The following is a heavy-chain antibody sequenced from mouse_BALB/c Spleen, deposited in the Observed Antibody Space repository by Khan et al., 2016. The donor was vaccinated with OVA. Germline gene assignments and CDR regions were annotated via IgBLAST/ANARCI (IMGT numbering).Heavy chain of an antibody. D-gene: IGHD2-1*01. CDR2: ISTYYGDS. J-gene: IGHJ3*01. V-gene: IGHV1S137*01. CDR3: ARGGCNYRIAY. CDR1: GYIFTDFS. Sequence: QMPLEESGAELVRPGVSVKISCKGSGYIFTDFSMHWVKRSHAKSLEWIGVISTYYGDSIYNQNFKDKATLTVEKSSSSAYRVRAGLTSDYSAIYYCARGGCNYRIAYWGQGTLVTVSA.